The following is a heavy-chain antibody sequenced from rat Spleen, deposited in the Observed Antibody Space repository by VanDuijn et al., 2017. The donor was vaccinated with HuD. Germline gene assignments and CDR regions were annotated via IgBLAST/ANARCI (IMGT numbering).Heavy chain of an antibody. V-gene: IGHV2-41*01. Sequence: QVQLKESGPGLVQPSQTLSLTCTVAGFSLTNYNIHWVRQPPGKGLEWMGVIWNTGGTRYNSALISRLSISRDTSKNQVFLKMNSLQTDDTGTYYCTIHPRYWGQGVMVTVSS. CDR2: IWNTGGT. CDR1: GFSLTNYN. D-gene: IGHD3-1*01. CDR3: TIHPRY. J-gene: IGHJ2*01.